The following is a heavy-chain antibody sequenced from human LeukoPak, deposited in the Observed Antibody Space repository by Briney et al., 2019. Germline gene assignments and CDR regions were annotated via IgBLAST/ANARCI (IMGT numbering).Heavy chain of an antibody. CDR1: GGSFSGYY. D-gene: IGHD6-19*01. Sequence: PSETLSLTCAVYGGSFSGYYWSWIRQPPGKGLEWIGEINHSGSTNYNPSLKSRVTISVDTSKNQFSLKLSSVTAADTAVYYCARQWPRIAVAGIYFDYWGQGTLVTVSS. V-gene: IGHV4-34*01. CDR3: ARQWPRIAVAGIYFDY. J-gene: IGHJ4*02. CDR2: INHSGST.